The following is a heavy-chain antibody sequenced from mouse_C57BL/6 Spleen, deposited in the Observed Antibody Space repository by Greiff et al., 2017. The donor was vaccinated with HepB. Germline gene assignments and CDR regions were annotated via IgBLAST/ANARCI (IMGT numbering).Heavy chain of an antibody. V-gene: IGHV1-64*01. CDR2: IHPNSGST. CDR1: GYTFTSYW. Sequence: QVQLKQPGAELVKPGASVKLSCKASGYTFTSYWMHWVKQRPGQGLEWIGMIHPNSGSTNYNEKFKSKATLTVDKSSSTAYMQLSSLTSEDSAVYYCAREIPYYGSREDYWGQGTTLTVSS. D-gene: IGHD1-1*01. CDR3: AREIPYYGSREDY. J-gene: IGHJ2*01.